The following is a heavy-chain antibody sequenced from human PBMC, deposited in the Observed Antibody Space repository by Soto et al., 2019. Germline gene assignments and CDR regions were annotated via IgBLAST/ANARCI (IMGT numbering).Heavy chain of an antibody. CDR1: GGTFSSYA. CDR2: IIPIFGTA. V-gene: IGHV1-69*13. J-gene: IGHJ6*02. Sequence: SVKVSCKASGGTFSSYAISWVRQAPGQGLEWMGGIIPIFGTANYAQKFQGRVTITADESTSTAYMELSSLRSEDTAVYYCARSIAWTPYYYYGMDVWGQGTTVTVSS. D-gene: IGHD1-1*01. CDR3: ARSIAWTPYYYYGMDV.